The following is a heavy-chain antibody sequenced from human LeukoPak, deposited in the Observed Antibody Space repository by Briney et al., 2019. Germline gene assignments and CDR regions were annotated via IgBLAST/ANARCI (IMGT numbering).Heavy chain of an antibody. CDR2: INPNSGGT. J-gene: IGHJ5*02. CDR3: AREEVDCSGGSCYSENNWFDP. Sequence: GASVKVSCKASGYTFTGYYMHWVRQAPGQGLEWMGWINPNSGGTNYAQKFQGRVTMTRDTSISTAYMELSRLRSDDTAVYYCAREEVDCSGGSCYSENNWFDPWGQGTLVIVSS. CDR1: GYTFTGYY. D-gene: IGHD2-15*01. V-gene: IGHV1-2*02.